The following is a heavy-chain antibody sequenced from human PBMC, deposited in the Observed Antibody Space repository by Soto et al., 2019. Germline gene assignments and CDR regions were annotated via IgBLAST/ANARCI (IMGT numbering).Heavy chain of an antibody. CDR2: IDPSDSYT. CDR1: GYRFTSYW. CDR3: ARMDFCGSYYLDY. Sequence: GESLKISCKASGYRFTSYWISWVRQKPGKGLEWMGRIDPSDSYTKYRPSLQGHVTISTDNSISTVYLQLSSLKASDTAVYYCARMDFCGSYYLDYCGQGTLVTVSS. D-gene: IGHD3-3*01. V-gene: IGHV5-10-1*01. J-gene: IGHJ4*02.